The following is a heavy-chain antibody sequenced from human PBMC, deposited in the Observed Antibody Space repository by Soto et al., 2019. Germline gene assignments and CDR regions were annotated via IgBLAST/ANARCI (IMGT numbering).Heavy chain of an antibody. D-gene: IGHD5-12*01. Sequence: SETLSLTCTVSGGSISSSSYYWGWIRQPPGKGLEWIGSIYYSGSTYYNPSLKSRVTISVDTSKNQFSLKLSSVTAADTAVYYFKRLYGGHQSYLDVRGKATKVTLSS. CDR3: KRLYGGHQSYLDV. CDR1: GGSISSSSYY. CDR2: IYYSGST. J-gene: IGHJ6*03. V-gene: IGHV4-39*01.